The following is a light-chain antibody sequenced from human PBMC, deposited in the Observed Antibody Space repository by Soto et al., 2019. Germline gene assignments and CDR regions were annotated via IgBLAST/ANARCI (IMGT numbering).Light chain of an antibody. CDR1: SSDVGAYNY. Sequence: QSALTQPASVSGSPGQSITISCTGTSSDVGAYNYVSWYQQHPGKDPKLMIYEVSNRPSGVSNRFSGSKSGNTASLTISGLQAEDEADYYCSSYTSSSTLVVFVGGTKLTVL. CDR3: SSYTSSSTLVV. CDR2: EVS. V-gene: IGLV2-14*01. J-gene: IGLJ2*01.